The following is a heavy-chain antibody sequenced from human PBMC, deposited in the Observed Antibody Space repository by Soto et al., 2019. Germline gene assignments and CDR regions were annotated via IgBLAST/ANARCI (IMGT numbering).Heavy chain of an antibody. J-gene: IGHJ5*02. CDR2: IYYSGST. D-gene: IGHD2-2*01. CDR3: ARGGYCSSTSCPTQNNWFDP. Sequence: SETLSLTCTVSGGSISSGGYYWSWIRQHPGKGLEWIGYIYYSGSTYYNPSLKGRVTISVDTSKNQFSLKLSSVTAADTTVYYCARGGYCSSTSCPTQNNWFDPWGQGTLVTVSS. V-gene: IGHV4-31*03. CDR1: GGSISSGGYY.